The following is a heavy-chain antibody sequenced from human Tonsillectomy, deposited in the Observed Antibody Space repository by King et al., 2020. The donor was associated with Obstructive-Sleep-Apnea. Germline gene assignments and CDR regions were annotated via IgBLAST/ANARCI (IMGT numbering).Heavy chain of an antibody. Sequence: VQLQESGPGLVKPSETLSLTCTVSGGSISSYYWSWIRQPPGKGLEWIGYIYYSGSTNYNPSLKSQVTISVDTSKNPFSLKLSSVSAADTAVYYCARVPYYYDSSGYYYFDYWGQGTLVTVSS. CDR3: ARVPYYYDSSGYYYFDY. CDR1: GGSISSYY. V-gene: IGHV4-59*01. D-gene: IGHD3-22*01. CDR2: IYYSGST. J-gene: IGHJ4*02.